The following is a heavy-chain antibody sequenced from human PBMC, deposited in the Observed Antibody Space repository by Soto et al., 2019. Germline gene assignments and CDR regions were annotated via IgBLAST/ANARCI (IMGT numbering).Heavy chain of an antibody. CDR1: GGSVSSGSYY. V-gene: IGHV4-61*01. Sequence: QVQLQESGPGLVKPSETLSLTCTVSGGSVSSGSYYWSWIRQPPGKGLEWIGYIYYSGSTNYNPSLKRRVTISVDTTKNQFSLKLSSVTAADTAVYYCARDRVAGDFDYWGQGTLVTVSS. D-gene: IGHD6-19*01. J-gene: IGHJ4*02. CDR3: ARDRVAGDFDY. CDR2: IYYSGST.